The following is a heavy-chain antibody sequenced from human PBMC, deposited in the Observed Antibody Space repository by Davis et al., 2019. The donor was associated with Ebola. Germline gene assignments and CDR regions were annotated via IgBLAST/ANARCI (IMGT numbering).Heavy chain of an antibody. J-gene: IGHJ6*02. V-gene: IGHV1-2*02. D-gene: IGHD3-10*01. CDR3: ARDLSYSYYYHYYGMDV. Sequence: ASVKVSCKASGYGFNDFYLHWVRQAPGQGLEWMGWINPNTGGIDYAQNFQGRVTMTRDTSISTVYMELTSLRSDDTAVYYCARDLSYSYYYHYYGMDVWGQGTTVTVSS. CDR1: GYGFNDFY. CDR2: INPNTGGI.